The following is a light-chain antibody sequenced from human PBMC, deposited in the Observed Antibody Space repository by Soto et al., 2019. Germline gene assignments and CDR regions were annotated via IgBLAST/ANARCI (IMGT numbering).Light chain of an antibody. CDR1: QGIRSD. Sequence: AIQMTQSPSSPSASVGDTVTITCRASQGIRSDLGWYQHKPGTAPKVLIYSASSLQSGVPSRFSGSGSGTDFTLTISSLQPEDIATYYCLQDYTYPWTFGQGTKVEIK. CDR2: SAS. J-gene: IGKJ1*01. CDR3: LQDYTYPWT. V-gene: IGKV1-6*01.